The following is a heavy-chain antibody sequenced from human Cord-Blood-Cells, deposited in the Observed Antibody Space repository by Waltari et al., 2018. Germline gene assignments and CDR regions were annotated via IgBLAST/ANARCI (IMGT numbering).Heavy chain of an antibody. V-gene: IGHV3-53*04. CDR3: ARGPESSDAFDI. CDR2: IYSGGST. Sequence: EVQLVESGGGLVQPGGSLRLSCAASGFTGSRHYMRLFRQAPVKGLEWVSVIYSGGSTYYADSVKGRFTISRHNSKNTLYLQMNSLRAEDTAVYYCARGPESSDAFDIWGQGTMVTVSS. J-gene: IGHJ3*02. CDR1: GFTGSRHY.